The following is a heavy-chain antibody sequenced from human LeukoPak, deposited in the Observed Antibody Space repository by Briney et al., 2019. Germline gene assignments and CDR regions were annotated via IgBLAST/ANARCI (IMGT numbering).Heavy chain of an antibody. CDR1: GFSFRGFA. V-gene: IGHV3-30*04. J-gene: IGHJ4*02. Sequence: PGGSLRLSCAASGFSFRGFAMYWVRQAPGKGLEWVAVISSDGSNVYYSDFVKGRFTISRDNAKNSLYLQMNSLRAEDTAVYYCARSPLNSSGWYWNYWGQGTLVTVSS. D-gene: IGHD6-19*01. CDR3: ARSPLNSSGWYWNY. CDR2: ISSDGSNV.